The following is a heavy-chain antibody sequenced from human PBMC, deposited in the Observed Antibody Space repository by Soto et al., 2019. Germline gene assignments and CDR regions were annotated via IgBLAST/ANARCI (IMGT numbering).Heavy chain of an antibody. D-gene: IGHD3-9*01. CDR2: ISGGGGST. CDR1: VFSFAGYA. Sequence: GGSLRLSCASSVFSFAGYALTWVRLSPGKGLEWVASISGGGGSTYYADSVKGRFSISRDNSNRMVYLQMGSLTAGDTAVYYCAKTETFNGYYNAFDYWGQGTRVNVSS. J-gene: IGHJ4*02. V-gene: IGHV3-23*01. CDR3: AKTETFNGYYNAFDY.